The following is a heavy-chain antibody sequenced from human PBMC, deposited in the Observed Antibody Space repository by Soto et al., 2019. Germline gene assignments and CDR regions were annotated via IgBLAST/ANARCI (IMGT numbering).Heavy chain of an antibody. CDR1: GYTFTTFW. V-gene: IGHV5-10-1*01. CDR2: IDPRDSYV. Sequence: GESLKISCTGFGYTFTTFWISWVRQMPGKGLEWMGRIDPRDSYVNYSPSFQGHVTISLDKSISTAYLQWGSLKASDTAMYYCARLFCSTTTCDSWFNPWGQGTLVTVSS. J-gene: IGHJ5*02. CDR3: ARLFCSTTTCDSWFNP. D-gene: IGHD2-2*01.